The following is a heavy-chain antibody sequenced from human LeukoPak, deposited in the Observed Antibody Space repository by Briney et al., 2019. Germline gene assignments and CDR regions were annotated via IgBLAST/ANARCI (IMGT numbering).Heavy chain of an antibody. CDR3: AKGIWFGEFGDGVT. CDR1: GFTFSRYG. J-gene: IGHJ4*02. CDR2: IPYDGSNK. Sequence: GGSLRLSCAASGFTFSRYGMHWVRQAPGKGLEWVAFIPYDGSNKYYADSVKGRFTISRDNSKNTLYLQMNSLRAEDTAVYYCAKGIWFGEFGDGVTWDQGTLVTVSS. V-gene: IGHV3-30*02. D-gene: IGHD3-10*01.